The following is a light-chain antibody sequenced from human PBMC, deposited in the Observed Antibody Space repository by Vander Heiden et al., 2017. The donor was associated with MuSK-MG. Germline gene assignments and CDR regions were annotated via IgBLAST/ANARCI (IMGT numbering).Light chain of an antibody. Sequence: EIVLTQSPATLSLSPGDRATLSCRASQSVRSYLAWYQQQSGQAPRLLIYDASNGAAGIPARSSRTASGTDFTLTIRIREPEDFAVYYCHWRENQRITF. V-gene: IGKV3-11*01. J-gene: IGKJ5*01. CDR2: DAS. CDR1: QSVRSY. CDR3: HWRENQRIT.